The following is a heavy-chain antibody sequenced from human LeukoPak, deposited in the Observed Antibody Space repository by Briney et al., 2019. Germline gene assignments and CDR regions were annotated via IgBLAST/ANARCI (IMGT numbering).Heavy chain of an antibody. J-gene: IGHJ6*02. CDR2: VNRDGSET. V-gene: IGHV3-7*03. CDR1: GFALSSHW. Sequence: GGSLRLSCAASGFALSSHWMTWVRQVPGRGPEWVANVNRDGSETYYLDSVEGRFTISKDNAKNSLYLQMNSLRAEDTARYHCARNNGMDVWGQGTTVIVSS. CDR3: ARNNGMDV.